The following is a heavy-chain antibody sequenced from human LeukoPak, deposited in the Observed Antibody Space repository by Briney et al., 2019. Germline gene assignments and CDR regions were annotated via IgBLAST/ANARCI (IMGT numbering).Heavy chain of an antibody. J-gene: IGHJ5*02. Sequence: NPSETLSLTCAVYGGSFSGYYWSWIRQPPGKGLEWIGEINHSGSTNYNPSLKSRVTISVDTSKNQFSLKLSSVTAADTAVYYCARVPSYCSSTSCYWFDPWGQGTLVTVSS. CDR1: GGSFSGYY. CDR2: INHSGST. CDR3: ARVPSYCSSTSCYWFDP. V-gene: IGHV4-34*01. D-gene: IGHD2-2*01.